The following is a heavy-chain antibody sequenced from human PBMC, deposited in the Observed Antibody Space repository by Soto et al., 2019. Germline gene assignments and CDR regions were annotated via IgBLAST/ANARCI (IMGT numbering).Heavy chain of an antibody. D-gene: IGHD3-10*01. CDR1: GYTFSSIG. V-gene: IGHV1-18*01. CDR3: ARDLDGSGSYYTNY. J-gene: IGHJ4*02. CDR2: ISPRKGDT. Sequence: QVQLVQSGAEVKKPGASVTVSCKSSGYTFSSIGISWARQAPGHGVEWMGWISPRKGDTYYAQRLQGRVTMTTDTSAGTAYMELRSLRSDDTAVYFCARDLDGSGSYYTNYWGQGTLVTVSS.